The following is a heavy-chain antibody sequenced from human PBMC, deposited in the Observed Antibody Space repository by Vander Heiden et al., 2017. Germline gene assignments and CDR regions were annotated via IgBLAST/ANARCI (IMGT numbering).Heavy chain of an antibody. CDR3: ANRIVGAIMGAFDI. CDR2: ISGSGGST. Sequence: EVQLLESGGGLVQPGGSLRLSSSASGFTFSSYAMSWVRQAPGKGLEWVSAISGSGGSTYYADSVKGRFTISRDNSKNTLYLQMNSLRAEDTAVYYCANRIVGAIMGAFDIWGQGTMVTVSS. V-gene: IGHV3-23*01. CDR1: GFTFSSYA. J-gene: IGHJ3*02. D-gene: IGHD1-26*01.